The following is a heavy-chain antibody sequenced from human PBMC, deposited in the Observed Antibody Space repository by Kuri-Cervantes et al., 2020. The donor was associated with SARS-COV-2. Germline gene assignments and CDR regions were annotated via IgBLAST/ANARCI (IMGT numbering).Heavy chain of an antibody. J-gene: IGHJ4*02. CDR3: ARLSGLSTVTTSRPY. CDR2: IIPIFGTA. Sequence: SAVHVSYKRSQGTFSSYAISWVRQAPGQGLEWMGGIIPIFGTANYAQKFQGRVTITADKSTSTAYMELSSLRSEETTVYCCARLSGLSTVTTSRPYWGQGTLVTVSS. D-gene: IGHD4-17*01. CDR1: QGTFSSYA. V-gene: IGHV1-69*06.